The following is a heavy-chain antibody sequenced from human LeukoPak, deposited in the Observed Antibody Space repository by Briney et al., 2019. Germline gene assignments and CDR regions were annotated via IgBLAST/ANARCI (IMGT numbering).Heavy chain of an antibody. D-gene: IGHD4-17*01. CDR1: GGSFSGYY. J-gene: IGHJ6*03. CDR3: ARVKTTVTTLRYYYYMDV. CDR2: INHSGST. V-gene: IGHV4-34*01. Sequence: PSETLSLTCAVYGGSFSGYYWSWIRQPPGKGLEWIGEINHSGSTNYNPSLKSRVTISVDTSKNQFSLKLSSVTAADTAVYYCARVKTTVTTLRYYYYMDVWGKGTTVTVSS.